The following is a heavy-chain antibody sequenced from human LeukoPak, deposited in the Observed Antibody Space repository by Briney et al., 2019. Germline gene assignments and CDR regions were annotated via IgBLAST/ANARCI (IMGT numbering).Heavy chain of an antibody. CDR1: GGSISRYY. Sequence: SETLSLTCTVSGGSISRYYWSWIRQPAGTGLEWIGRIYTGGTTYNPSLKSRATMSVDTSKNQFSLKLSSVTAADTAVYYCARSPGAHSDYWGQGTLVTASS. J-gene: IGHJ4*02. CDR3: ARSPGAHSDY. V-gene: IGHV4-4*07. CDR2: IYTGGT.